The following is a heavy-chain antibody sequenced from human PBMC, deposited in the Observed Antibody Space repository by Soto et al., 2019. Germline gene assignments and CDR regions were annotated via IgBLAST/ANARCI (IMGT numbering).Heavy chain of an antibody. D-gene: IGHD3-10*01. CDR1: GFTFSDYY. CDR2: ISSSGSTI. CDR3: ARDRSRLLWFGDKTNAFDI. V-gene: IGHV3-11*01. J-gene: IGHJ3*02. Sequence: QVQLVEPGGGLVKPGGSLRLSCAASGFTFSDYYMSWIRPAPGKGLEWVSYISSSGSTIYYADSVKGRFTISRDNGKDSLYLKMNSLGAEDAYVYYCARDRSRLLWFGDKTNAFDIWGQGTMVTVSS.